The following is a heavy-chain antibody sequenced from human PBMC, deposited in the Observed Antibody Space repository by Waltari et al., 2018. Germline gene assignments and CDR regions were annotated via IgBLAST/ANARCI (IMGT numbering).Heavy chain of an antibody. CDR1: GYTFTSYD. D-gene: IGHD2-15*01. Sequence: QVQLVQSGAEVKKPGASVKVSCKASGYTFTSYDINWVRQATGQGLDGMGWMNPNSGNTGYAQKFQGRVTMTRNTSISTAYMELSSLRSEDTAVYYCARGHCSGGSCYWGWDYWGQGTLVTVSS. CDR2: MNPNSGNT. J-gene: IGHJ4*02. V-gene: IGHV1-8*01. CDR3: ARGHCSGGSCYWGWDY.